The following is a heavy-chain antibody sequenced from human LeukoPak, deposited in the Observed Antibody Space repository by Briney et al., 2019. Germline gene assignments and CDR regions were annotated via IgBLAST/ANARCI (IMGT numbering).Heavy chain of an antibody. CDR3: ARDPGYSSPRGDY. J-gene: IGHJ4*02. D-gene: IGHD5-18*01. Sequence: ASVKVSCKASGYTFTDYFMHWVRQAPGQGLEWMGWINPNSGGTHYAQRFQGRVTMTRDTSISTAYMELSRLRSDDTAVYYCARDPGYSSPRGDYWGQGTLVTVSS. CDR2: INPNSGGT. CDR1: GYTFTDYF. V-gene: IGHV1-2*02.